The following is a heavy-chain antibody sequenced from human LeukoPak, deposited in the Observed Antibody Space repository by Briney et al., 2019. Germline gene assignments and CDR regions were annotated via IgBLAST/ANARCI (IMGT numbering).Heavy chain of an antibody. V-gene: IGHV1-2*02. D-gene: IGHD3-9*01. J-gene: IGHJ6*02. CDR1: GYTFTGYY. CDR3: ARHYDILTGEYYYGTDV. CDR2: INPNSGGT. Sequence: ASVKVSCKASGYTFTGYYMHWVRQAPGQGLEWMGWINPNSGGTNYAQKFQGRVTMTRDTSISTAYMELSRLRSDDTAVYYCARHYDILTGEYYYGTDVWGQGTTVTVSS.